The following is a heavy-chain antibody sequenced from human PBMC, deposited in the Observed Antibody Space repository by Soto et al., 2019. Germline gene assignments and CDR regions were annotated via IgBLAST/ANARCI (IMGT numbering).Heavy chain of an antibody. D-gene: IGHD1-1*01. V-gene: IGHV4-59*08. Sequence: QVQLQESGPGLVKPSETLSLTCTVSGGSISSYYWNWIRQPPGKGLEWIGYIYYSGSTNYKPSLNSRVTISVDTSKNHFSLKLSSVTASDTVVYYCARRYGYSFDYWGQGTLVTVSS. CDR1: GGSISSYY. CDR3: ARRYGYSFDY. J-gene: IGHJ4*02. CDR2: IYYSGST.